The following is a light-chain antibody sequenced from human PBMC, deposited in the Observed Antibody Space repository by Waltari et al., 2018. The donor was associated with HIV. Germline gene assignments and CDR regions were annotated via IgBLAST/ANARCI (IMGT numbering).Light chain of an antibody. V-gene: IGLV1-47*01. CDR1: SSNTGSNY. Sequence: QSVLTQPPSASGTPGQRVSISCSGSSSNTGSNYVYCYQQLPGTAPKLLMYRNDERPSGVPDRFSGSKSGTSASLAISGLRSEDEADYYCAAWDDSLSAWVFGGGTKLTVL. J-gene: IGLJ3*02. CDR2: RND. CDR3: AAWDDSLSAWV.